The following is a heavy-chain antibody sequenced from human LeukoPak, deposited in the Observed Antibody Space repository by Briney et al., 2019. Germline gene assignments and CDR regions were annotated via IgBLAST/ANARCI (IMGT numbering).Heavy chain of an antibody. J-gene: IGHJ6*03. CDR2: INHSGST. V-gene: IGHV4-34*01. D-gene: IGHD3-10*01. CDR1: GGSFSGYY. CDR3: ARLPRYGSGSYGGPYYYYYYMDV. Sequence: PSETLSLTCAVYGGSFSGYYWSWIRQPPGKGLEWIGEINHSGSTNYNPSLKSRVTISVDTPKNQFSLKPSSVTAADTAVYYCARLPRYGSGSYGGPYYYYYYMDVWGKGTTVTISS.